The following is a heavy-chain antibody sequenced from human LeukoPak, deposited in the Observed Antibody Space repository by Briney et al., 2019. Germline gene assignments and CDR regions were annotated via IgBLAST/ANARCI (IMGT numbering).Heavy chain of an antibody. J-gene: IGHJ6*01. CDR3: ARDLGRDGYNFGYYYGMDV. CDR1: VGTFCSCA. CDR2: IIPIFFTA. V-gene: IGHV1-69*13. Sequence: SVKVSCKASVGTFCSCAISWVRQAPAQRREWIGGIIPIFFTANYAQKFQVRVTITAGESTSTAYMDLSSLRSEDTAVYYCARDLGRDGYNFGYYYGMDVWGQGTTVTVSS. D-gene: IGHD5-24*01.